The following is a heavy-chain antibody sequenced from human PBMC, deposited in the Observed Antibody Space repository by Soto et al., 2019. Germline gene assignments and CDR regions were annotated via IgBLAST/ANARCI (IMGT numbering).Heavy chain of an antibody. V-gene: IGHV4-39*07. CDR1: GVSISRSSYY. CDR3: ARLGGYYQAFNI. Sequence: PSETLSLTCTVSGVSISRSSYYWGWIRQPPGKGLEWIGYIYHSGSTYYNPSLRSRVAISLDASKSQFSLNLRSVTAADTAVYYCARLGGYYQAFNIWGPGALVTVSS. J-gene: IGHJ4*01. D-gene: IGHD3-22*01. CDR2: IYHSGST.